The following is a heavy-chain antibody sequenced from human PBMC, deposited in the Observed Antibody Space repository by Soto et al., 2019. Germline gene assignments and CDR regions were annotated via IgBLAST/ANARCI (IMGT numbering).Heavy chain of an antibody. J-gene: IGHJ6*02. Sequence: SETLSLTCTVSGGSISSGGYYWSWVRQHPGKGLEWIGYIFYSGSTYYNPSLKSRVTISVDASKNHLSLKLSSVTAADTAVYYCARDRMGHGASYGWADGMDVWGQGPTVT. CDR3: ARDRMGHGASYGWADGMDV. CDR2: IFYSGST. CDR1: GGSISSGGYY. D-gene: IGHD5-18*01. V-gene: IGHV4-31*03.